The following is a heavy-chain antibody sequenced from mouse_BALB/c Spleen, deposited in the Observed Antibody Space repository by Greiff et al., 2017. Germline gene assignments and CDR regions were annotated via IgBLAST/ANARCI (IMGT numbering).Heavy chain of an antibody. CDR3: AREREYSKGNFDV. J-gene: IGHJ1*01. CDR1: GFSLTGYG. V-gene: IGHV2-6-7*01. CDR2: IWGDGST. D-gene: IGHD2-5*01. Sequence: QVQLKESGPGLVAPSQSLSITCTVSGFSLTGYGVNWVRQPPGKGLEWLGMIWGDGSTDYNSALKSRLSISKDNSKSQVFLKMNSLQTDDTARYYCAREREYSKGNFDVWGAGTTVTVSS.